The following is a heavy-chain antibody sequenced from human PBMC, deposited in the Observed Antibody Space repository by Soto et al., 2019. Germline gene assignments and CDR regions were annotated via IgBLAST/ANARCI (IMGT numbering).Heavy chain of an antibody. CDR2: INHSGST. D-gene: IGHD6-13*01. CDR1: GGSFSGYY. Sequence: SETLSLTCAVYGGSFSGYYWSWISQPPGKGLEWIGEINHSGSTNYNPSLKGRVTISVDTSKNQFSLKLSSVTAADTAVYYCAAGREHNSSSWYFAGWFDPWGQGTLVTVSS. J-gene: IGHJ5*02. V-gene: IGHV4-34*01. CDR3: AAGREHNSSSWYFAGWFDP.